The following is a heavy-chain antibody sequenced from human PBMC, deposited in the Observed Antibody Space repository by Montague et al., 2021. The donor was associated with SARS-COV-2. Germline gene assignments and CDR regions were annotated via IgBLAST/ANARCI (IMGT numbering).Heavy chain of an antibody. CDR1: GDSVSSHTAA. CDR3: ARYSYSGTYFGLNDAFDI. Sequence: CAISGDSVSSHTAAWNWIRQSPSRGLEWLGRTCYRSESYFDYAISLRGRITINPDTSKNQFSLQLDSVTLDDTAVYYCARYSYSGTYFGLNDAFDIWGQGTLVTVSS. D-gene: IGHD1-26*01. CDR2: TCYRSESYF. J-gene: IGHJ3*02. V-gene: IGHV6-1*01.